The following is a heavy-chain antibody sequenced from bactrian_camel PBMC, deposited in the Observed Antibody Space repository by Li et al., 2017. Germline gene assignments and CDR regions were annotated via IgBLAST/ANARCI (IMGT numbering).Heavy chain of an antibody. D-gene: IGHD6*01. V-gene: IGHV3S6*01. J-gene: IGHJ4*01. CDR1: GDTYSSELC. Sequence: HVQLVESGGGSAQTGGSLRLSCRASGDTYSSELCMAWFRQAPGKEREGVVVLDDVGRINYADSVKGQFTISRDNAKNTLYLQMNSLKPEDTAVYYCVTGLNNWYRSEYVYWGQGTQVTVSS. CDR3: VTGLNNWYRSEYVY. CDR2: LDDVGRI.